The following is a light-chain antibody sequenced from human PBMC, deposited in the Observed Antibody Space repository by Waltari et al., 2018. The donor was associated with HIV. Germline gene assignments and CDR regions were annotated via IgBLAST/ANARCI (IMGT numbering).Light chain of an antibody. Sequence: EIVMTQSPATLSVSPGERATLSCRASQSVSSNLAWYQQKPGQAPRLLIYDASRRATGIPDRFSGSGSGTDFTLTISRLEPEDFAVYYCQQYGSSLHSFGQGTKLEIK. CDR3: QQYGSSLHS. J-gene: IGKJ2*03. CDR1: QSVSSN. V-gene: IGKV3-20*01. CDR2: DAS.